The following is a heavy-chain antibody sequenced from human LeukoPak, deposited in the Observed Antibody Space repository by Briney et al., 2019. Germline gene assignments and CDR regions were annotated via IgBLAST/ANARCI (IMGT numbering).Heavy chain of an antibody. CDR2: ISYDGSNK. V-gene: IGHV3-30*18. CDR1: GFTFSSYG. J-gene: IGHJ6*03. D-gene: IGHD3-10*01. CDR3: AKDRYGSGRGSFGYYYYYMDV. Sequence: GGSLRLSCAASGFTFSSYGMHWVRQAPGKGLEWVAVISYDGSNKYYADSVKGRFTISRDNSKNTLYLQMNSLRAEDTAVYYCAKDRYGSGRGSFGYYYYYMDVWGKGTTVTVSS.